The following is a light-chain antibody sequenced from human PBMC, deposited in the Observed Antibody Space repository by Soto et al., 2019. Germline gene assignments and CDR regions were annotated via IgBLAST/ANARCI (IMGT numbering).Light chain of an antibody. CDR2: YDD. Sequence: QPVLTQPPSVSEAPRQRVTISCSGSSSNIGNNGVNWYQQLPGKAPKLLIYYDDLLPSGVSDRFSGSKSGTSASLAISGLQSEDEADYYCAAWDDTLNGPVFGGGTKLTVL. J-gene: IGLJ2*01. CDR1: SSNIGNNG. CDR3: AAWDDTLNGPV. V-gene: IGLV1-36*01.